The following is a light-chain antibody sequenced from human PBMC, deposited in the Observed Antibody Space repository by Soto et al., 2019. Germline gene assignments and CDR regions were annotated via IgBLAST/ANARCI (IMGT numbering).Light chain of an antibody. J-gene: IGKJ4*01. CDR2: GAS. V-gene: IGKV3-15*01. Sequence: EIVMTQSPATLSVSPGERATLSCRASQSVSGNLAGYQQKPGQPPRLLIYGASTRATGIPARFSGSGSGTEFTLTISSLQSEDVAVYYCQQYNNWTLTFGGGTKVEIK. CDR3: QQYNNWTLT. CDR1: QSVSGN.